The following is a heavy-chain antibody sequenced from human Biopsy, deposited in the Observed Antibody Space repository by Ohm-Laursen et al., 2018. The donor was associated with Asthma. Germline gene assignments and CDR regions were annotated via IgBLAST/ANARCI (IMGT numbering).Heavy chain of an antibody. CDR1: GYTFNSAG. J-gene: IGHJ6*02. CDR2: ISVYNGNT. Sequence: GASVKVSCKTSGYTFNSAGITWVRQAPGQGLEWMGWISVYNGNTKVAQKLQDRVTMITDTSMSTAYMELRSLRSDDTAVYFCARAVDYSHYYGIDVWGQGTTVTVS. D-gene: IGHD3-10*01. CDR3: ARAVDYSHYYGIDV. V-gene: IGHV1-18*01.